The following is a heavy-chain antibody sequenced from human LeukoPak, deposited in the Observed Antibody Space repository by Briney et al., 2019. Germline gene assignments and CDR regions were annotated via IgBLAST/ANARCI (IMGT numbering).Heavy chain of an antibody. Sequence: SETLSLTCAVYGGSFSGYYWSWIRQPPGKGLEWIGEINHSGSTNYNPSLKSRVTISVDTSKNQFSLKLSSVTAADTAVYYCARYAPALSYCYQSLRTGRFDPWSQGTLVTVSS. J-gene: IGHJ5*02. D-gene: IGHD5-18*01. CDR3: ARYAPALSYCYQSLRTGRFDP. CDR2: INHSGST. CDR1: GGSFSGYY. V-gene: IGHV4-34*01.